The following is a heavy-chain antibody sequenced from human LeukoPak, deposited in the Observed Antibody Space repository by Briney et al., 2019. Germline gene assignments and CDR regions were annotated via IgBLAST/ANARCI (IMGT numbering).Heavy chain of an antibody. CDR3: AKDPENYYDSSGSDAFDI. CDR2: INSDGSST. CDR1: GFTFSSYW. V-gene: IGHV3-74*01. Sequence: GGSLRLSCAASGFTFSSYWMHWVRQAPGKGLVWVSRINSDGSSTSYADSVKGRFTISRDNAKNTLYLQMNSLRAEDTAVYYCAKDPENYYDSSGSDAFDIWGQGTMVTVSS. J-gene: IGHJ3*02. D-gene: IGHD3-22*01.